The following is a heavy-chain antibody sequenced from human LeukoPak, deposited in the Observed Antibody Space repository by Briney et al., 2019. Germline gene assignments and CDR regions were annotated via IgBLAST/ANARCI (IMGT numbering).Heavy chain of an antibody. CDR1: GGSISSYY. V-gene: IGHV4-59*01. D-gene: IGHD5-12*01. CDR2: IYYSGST. CDR3: ARDGSGYEVDAFDI. J-gene: IGHJ3*02. Sequence: SETLSLTCIVSGGSISSYYWSWIRQPPGKGLEWIGYIYYSGSTNYNPSLKSRVTISVDTSKNQFSLKLSSVTAADTAVYYCARDGSGYEVDAFDICGQGTMVTVSS.